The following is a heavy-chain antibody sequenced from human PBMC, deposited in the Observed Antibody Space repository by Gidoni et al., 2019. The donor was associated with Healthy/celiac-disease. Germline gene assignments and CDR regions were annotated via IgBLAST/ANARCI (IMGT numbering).Heavy chain of an antibody. Sequence: QVQLQESGPGLVKPSETLSLPCTVSGGSIRSYYWSWIRQPPGKGLEWIGYIYYSGSTNYNPSLKSRVTISVDTSKNQFSLKLSSVTAADTAVYYCAREGTTYDFWSGSTGGNAFDIWGQGTMVTVSS. J-gene: IGHJ3*02. CDR3: AREGTTYDFWSGSTGGNAFDI. V-gene: IGHV4-59*01. D-gene: IGHD3-3*01. CDR2: IYYSGST. CDR1: GGSIRSYY.